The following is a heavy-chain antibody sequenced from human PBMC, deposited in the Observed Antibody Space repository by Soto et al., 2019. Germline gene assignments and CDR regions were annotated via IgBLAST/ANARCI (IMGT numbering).Heavy chain of an antibody. CDR3: ARDLKPITDQTDWFDP. V-gene: IGHV1-3*01. Sequence: QVQLVQSGAEVKKPGASVKVSCKASGYTFTSYAMHWVRQAPGQRLEWMGWINAGNGNTKYSQKFQGRVTITRDTSASTAYMELSSLRSEDTAVYYCARDLKPITDQTDWFDPWGQGTLVTVSS. J-gene: IGHJ5*02. CDR1: GYTFTSYA. D-gene: IGHD2-2*01. CDR2: INAGNGNT.